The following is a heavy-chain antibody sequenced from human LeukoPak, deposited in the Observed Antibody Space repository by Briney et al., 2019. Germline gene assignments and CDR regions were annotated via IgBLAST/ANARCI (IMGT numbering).Heavy chain of an antibody. Sequence: PGGSLRLSCAASGFSVSSHYMTWVRQPPGKGLDWVSIIYANEKTFYAESVKGRFIISRDGSKNTLYLQMNSLRTEDTAIYYCAGHDNSGQYYVGRAFDIWGQGTMVAVSS. CDR1: GFSVSSHY. CDR2: IYANEKT. J-gene: IGHJ3*02. CDR3: AGHDNSGQYYVGRAFDI. V-gene: IGHV3-53*01. D-gene: IGHD3-22*01.